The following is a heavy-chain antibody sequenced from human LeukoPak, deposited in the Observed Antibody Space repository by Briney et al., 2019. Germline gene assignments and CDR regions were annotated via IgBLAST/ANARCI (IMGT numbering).Heavy chain of an antibody. CDR3: AKSLSRGYSYGDS. J-gene: IGHJ4*02. D-gene: IGHD5-18*01. Sequence: GGSLRLSCAASGFTFSSYWMYWVRQAPGKGLVWVSRISNDGSSTTYADSVKGRFTISRDNAKNTLYLQMNSLRAEDTAIYYCAKSLSRGYSYGDSWGQGTLVTVSS. CDR2: ISNDGSST. V-gene: IGHV3-74*01. CDR1: GFTFSSYW.